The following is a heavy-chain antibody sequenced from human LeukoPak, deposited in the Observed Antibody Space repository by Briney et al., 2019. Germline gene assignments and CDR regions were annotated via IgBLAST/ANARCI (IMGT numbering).Heavy chain of an antibody. CDR1: GGSISSSSYY. CDR3: ARMSTGYYHYYYYYYMDV. V-gene: IGHV4-39*07. CDR2: IYYSGST. J-gene: IGHJ6*03. D-gene: IGHD3-9*01. Sequence: SETLSLTCTVSGGSISSSSYYWGWIRQPPGKGLEWIGSIYYSGSTYYNPSLKSRVTISVDTSKNQFSLKLSSVTAADTAVYYCARMSTGYYHYYYYYYMDVWGKGTTVTISS.